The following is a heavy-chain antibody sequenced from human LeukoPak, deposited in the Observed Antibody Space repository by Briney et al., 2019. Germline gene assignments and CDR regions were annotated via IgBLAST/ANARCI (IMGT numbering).Heavy chain of an antibody. V-gene: IGHV3-23*01. CDR3: ATGTTVTYYFDY. CDR1: GFTFSSYA. D-gene: IGHD4-17*01. Sequence: GSLRLSCAASGFTFSSYAMSWVRQAPGKGLEWVSAISGSGGSTYYADSVKGRFTISRDNSKNTLYLQMNSLRAEDTAVYYCATGTTVTYYFDYWGQGTLVTVSS. J-gene: IGHJ4*02. CDR2: ISGSGGST.